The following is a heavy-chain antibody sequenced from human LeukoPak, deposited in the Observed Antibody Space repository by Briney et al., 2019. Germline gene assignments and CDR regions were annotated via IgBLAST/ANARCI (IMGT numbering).Heavy chain of an antibody. J-gene: IGHJ4*02. V-gene: IGHV3-30-3*01. D-gene: IGHD7-27*01. CDR1: GFTFSSYA. Sequence: GSLRLSCAASGFTFSSYAMHWVRQAPGKGLEWVAVISYDGSNKYYADSVKGRFTISRDNSKNTLYLQMNSLRAEDTAVYYCARVPPVWGDPQPLVLYFDYWGQGTLVTVSS. CDR3: ARVPPVWGDPQPLVLYFDY. CDR2: ISYDGSNK.